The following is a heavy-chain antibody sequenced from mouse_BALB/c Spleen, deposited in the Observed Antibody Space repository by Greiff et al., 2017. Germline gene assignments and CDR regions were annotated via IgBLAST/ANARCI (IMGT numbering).Heavy chain of an antibody. CDR2: INPSTGYT. CDR3: ASYGYVDFDV. D-gene: IGHD1-2*01. CDR1: GYTFTSYW. V-gene: IGHV1-7*01. J-gene: IGHJ1*01. Sequence: VQLQQSGAELAKPGASVKMSCKASGYTFTSYWMHWVKQRPGQGLEWIGYINPSTGYTEYNQKFKDKATLTADKSSSTAYMQLSSLTSEDSAVYYCASYGYVDFDVWGAGTTVTVSS.